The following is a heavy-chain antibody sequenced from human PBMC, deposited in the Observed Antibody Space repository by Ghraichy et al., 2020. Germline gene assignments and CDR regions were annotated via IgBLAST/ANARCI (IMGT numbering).Heavy chain of an antibody. Sequence: ASVKVSCKASGYTFTSYGISWVRQAPGQGLEWMGWISAYNGNTNYAQKLQGRVTMTTDTSTSTAYMELRSLRSDDTAVYYCARDHCSGGSCKYSRFDYWGQGTLVTVSS. D-gene: IGHD2-15*01. V-gene: IGHV1-18*04. J-gene: IGHJ4*02. CDR2: ISAYNGNT. CDR3: ARDHCSGGSCKYSRFDY. CDR1: GYTFTSYG.